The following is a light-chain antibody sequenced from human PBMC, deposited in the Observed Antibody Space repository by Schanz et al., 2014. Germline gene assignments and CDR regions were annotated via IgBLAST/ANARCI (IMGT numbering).Light chain of an antibody. V-gene: IGLV1-44*01. CDR1: TSNIGSNT. CDR2: DNN. CDR3: QSFDSSLTHRV. J-gene: IGLJ3*02. Sequence: QSVLTQPPSASGTPGQRVTISCSGSTSNIGSNTVNWYQQLPGTAPKLLIYDNNNRPSGVPDRFSGSKSATSASLAITGLQAEDEADYYCQSFDSSLTHRVFGGGTKLTVL.